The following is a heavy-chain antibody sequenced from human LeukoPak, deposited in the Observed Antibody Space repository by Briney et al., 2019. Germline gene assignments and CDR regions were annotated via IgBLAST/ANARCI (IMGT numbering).Heavy chain of an antibody. CDR1: GGSISSYY. D-gene: IGHD1-26*01. Sequence: SETLSLTCTVSGGSISSYYWSWIRQPPGKGLEWIGYIYYSGSTNYNPSLKSRVTISVDTSKNQFSLRLSSVTAADTAVYYCARSPRPSVYSGSYSPSRWGQGTLVTVSS. CDR3: ARSPRPSVYSGSYSPSR. J-gene: IGHJ4*02. V-gene: IGHV4-59*12. CDR2: IYYSGST.